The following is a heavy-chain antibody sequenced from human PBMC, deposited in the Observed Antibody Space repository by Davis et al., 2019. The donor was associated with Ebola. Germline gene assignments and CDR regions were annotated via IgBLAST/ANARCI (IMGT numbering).Heavy chain of an antibody. CDR2: ISGSGGST. D-gene: IGHD1-1*01. CDR1: GFTFSSYA. CDR3: ARNNWNDGTFDY. Sequence: PGGSLRLSCAASGFTFSSYAMSWVRQAPGKGLEWVSAISGSGGSTYYADSVKGRFTISRDNSKNTLYLQMNSLRAEDTAVYYCARNNWNDGTFDYWGQGTLVTVSS. V-gene: IGHV3-23*01. J-gene: IGHJ4*02.